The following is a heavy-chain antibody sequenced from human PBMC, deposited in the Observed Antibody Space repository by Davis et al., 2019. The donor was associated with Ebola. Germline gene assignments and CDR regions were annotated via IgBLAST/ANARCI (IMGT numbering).Heavy chain of an antibody. CDR1: RFTFSDYY. D-gene: IGHD6-6*01. CDR3: ARGPMYSSSSVDYYFGMDV. Sequence: ESLKISCVASRFTFSDYYMSWIRQPPGKGLEWLGYIFYSGSTNYNPSLKSRVTISVDMSKNQFSLKLSSVTAADTAVYYCARGPMYSSSSVDYYFGMDVWGKGTAVTVSS. V-gene: IGHV4-59*01. J-gene: IGHJ6*04. CDR2: IFYSGST.